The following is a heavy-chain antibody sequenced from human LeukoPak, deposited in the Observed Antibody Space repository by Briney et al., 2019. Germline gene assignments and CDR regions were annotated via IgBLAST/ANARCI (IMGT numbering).Heavy chain of an antibody. V-gene: IGHV3-48*03. Sequence: GGTLRLSCAASGFTFSSYEMNWVRQAPGKGLEWVSYISSSGSTIYYADSVKGRFTIFSDNAKNYLFLQMNSLRAEDTAVYYCAELGSTRIGGVWGKGTAVTISS. D-gene: IGHD3-10*02. CDR1: GFTFSSYE. J-gene: IGHJ6*04. CDR3: AELGSTRIGGV. CDR2: ISSSGSTI.